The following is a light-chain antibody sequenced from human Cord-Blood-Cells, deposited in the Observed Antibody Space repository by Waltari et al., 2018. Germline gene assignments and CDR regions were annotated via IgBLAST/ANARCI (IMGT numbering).Light chain of an antibody. Sequence: DIVMTQSPDSLAVSLGERATINCKSSQSVLYSSNNKNYLAWYQQKPGQPPKLLIYWASTVESGVPDRFSGSGSGTDFTLTISSLQAEDVAVYYCQQYYSTPQAFGQGTKLEIK. V-gene: IGKV4-1*01. J-gene: IGKJ2*01. CDR1: QSVLYSSNNKNY. CDR2: WAS. CDR3: QQYYSTPQA.